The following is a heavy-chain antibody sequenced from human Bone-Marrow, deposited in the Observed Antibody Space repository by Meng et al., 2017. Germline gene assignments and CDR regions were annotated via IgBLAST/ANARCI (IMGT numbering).Heavy chain of an antibody. CDR1: GFTFSSYE. Sequence: GESLKISCAASGFTFSSYEMNWVRQAPGKGLEWVSYISSSGSTIYYADSVKGRFTISRDNAKNSLFLQMSSLRAEDTALYYCARIPVKEREITTFGYWGQGTLVTVSS. V-gene: IGHV3-48*03. J-gene: IGHJ4*02. CDR3: ARIPVKEREITTFGY. D-gene: IGHD3-16*01. CDR2: ISSSGSTI.